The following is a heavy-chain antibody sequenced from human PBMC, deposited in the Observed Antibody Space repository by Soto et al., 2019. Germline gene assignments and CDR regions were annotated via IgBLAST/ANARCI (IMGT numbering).Heavy chain of an antibody. D-gene: IGHD1-20*01. CDR1: GYSFINHW. V-gene: IGHV5-51*01. CDR2: IFPSDSDT. CDR3: ARHLIGTTWYSDY. Sequence: EVQLVQSGAEVKTPGESLKISCKSSGYSFINHWIGWVRQMPGKGLEWMGIIFPSDSDTRYSPSFQGQVTISADKSINTAYLQWSSLKASDTAMYYCARHLIGTTWYSDYWGQGTPVTVSS. J-gene: IGHJ4*02.